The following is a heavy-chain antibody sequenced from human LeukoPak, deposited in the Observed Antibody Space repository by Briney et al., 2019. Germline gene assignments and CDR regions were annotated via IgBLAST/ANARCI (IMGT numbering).Heavy chain of an antibody. CDR1: GFTSSGDW. Sequence: GRSLRLSCAVSGFTSSGDWMHWVRHAQGKGLVWVSRSKNDGSSTSYADSVKGRFTISRDKAKNTLYLQMNSLRAEDTAVYYCARELPLIGGQTDASDIWGQGTMVTVS. J-gene: IGHJ3*02. V-gene: IGHV3-74*01. CDR3: ARELPLIGGQTDASDI. D-gene: IGHD7-27*01. CDR2: SKNDGSST.